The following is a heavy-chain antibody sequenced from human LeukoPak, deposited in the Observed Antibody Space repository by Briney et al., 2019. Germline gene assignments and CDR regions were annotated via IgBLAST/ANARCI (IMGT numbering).Heavy chain of an antibody. D-gene: IGHD6-13*01. Sequence: PSETLSLTCAVYGGSFSGYYWSWIRQPPGKGLEWIGEINHSGSTNYNPSLKSRVTISVDTSKNQFSLKLSSVTAADTAVYYCARLKYYSRYNWFDPWGQGTLVTVSS. CDR3: ARLKYYSRYNWFDP. CDR2: INHSGST. J-gene: IGHJ5*02. CDR1: GGSFSGYY. V-gene: IGHV4-34*01.